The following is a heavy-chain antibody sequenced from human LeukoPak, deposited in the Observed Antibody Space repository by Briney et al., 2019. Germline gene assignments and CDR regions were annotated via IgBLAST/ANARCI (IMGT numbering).Heavy chain of an antibody. V-gene: IGHV4-59*01. CDR3: ARVILGPWGRAAAGPECYGMDV. CDR2: IYYSGST. CDR1: GGSISGYY. D-gene: IGHD6-13*01. Sequence: PSETLSLTCTVSGGSISGYYWSWIRQPPGKGLEWIGYIYYSGSTNYNPSLKSRVTISTDTSKNQLSLKLNSVTAADTAVYYCARVILGPWGRAAAGPECYGMDVWGQGTTVTVSS. J-gene: IGHJ6*02.